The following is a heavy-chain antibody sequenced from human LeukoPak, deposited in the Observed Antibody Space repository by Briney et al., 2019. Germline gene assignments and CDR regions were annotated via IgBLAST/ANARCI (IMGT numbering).Heavy chain of an antibody. V-gene: IGHV4-39*07. CDR2: IYYNGKT. Sequence: SETLSLSCTVSGFSVTYTNYYRVWIPQPPGTVLDSRSVIYYNGKTYYNPSLKSRVTVAVDTSKNQFSLKLTSVTVADTAVYYCARDSRYSYGSGGMDVWGQGTTVTVSS. D-gene: IGHD3-10*01. CDR3: ARDSRYSYGSGGMDV. CDR1: GFSVTYTNYY. J-gene: IGHJ6*02.